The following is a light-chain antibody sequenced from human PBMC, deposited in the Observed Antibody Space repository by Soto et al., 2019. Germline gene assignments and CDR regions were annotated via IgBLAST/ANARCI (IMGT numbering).Light chain of an antibody. Sequence: QSVLPQPASVSGSPGQSITISCTGTNSDVGGYNYVSWYQQYPGKAPRLLIYEVTNRPSGVSNRFSGSKSGNTASLTISGLQAEDEADYYCSSYTTRSTLYVFGAGTKVTVL. J-gene: IGLJ1*01. V-gene: IGLV2-14*01. CDR2: EVT. CDR3: SSYTTRSTLYV. CDR1: NSDVGGYNY.